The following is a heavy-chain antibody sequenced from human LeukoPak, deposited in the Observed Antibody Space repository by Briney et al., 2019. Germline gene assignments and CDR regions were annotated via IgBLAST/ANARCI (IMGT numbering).Heavy chain of an antibody. CDR3: ARGPPPGVATTFDY. Sequence: GGSLRLSCAASRFTVSTNYMSWVRQAPGKGLEWVSSISSSSSYIYYADSVKGRFTISRDNAKNSLYLQMNSLRAEDTAVYYCARGPPPGVATTFDYWGQGTLVTVSS. J-gene: IGHJ4*02. V-gene: IGHV3-21*01. D-gene: IGHD5-12*01. CDR2: ISSSSSYI. CDR1: RFTVSTNY.